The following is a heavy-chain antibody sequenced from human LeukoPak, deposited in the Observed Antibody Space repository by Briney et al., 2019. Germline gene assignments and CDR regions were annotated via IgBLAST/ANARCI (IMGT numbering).Heavy chain of an antibody. CDR1: GGSTSSYY. CDR2: IYYSGST. Sequence: SETLSLTCTVSGGSTSSYYWSWIRQPPGKGLEWIGYIYYSGSTIYNPSLKSRVTISVDTSKNQFSLKLSSVTAADTAVYYCAASSWYGSFDYWGQGTLVTVSS. CDR3: AASSWYGSFDY. J-gene: IGHJ4*02. V-gene: IGHV4-59*08. D-gene: IGHD6-13*01.